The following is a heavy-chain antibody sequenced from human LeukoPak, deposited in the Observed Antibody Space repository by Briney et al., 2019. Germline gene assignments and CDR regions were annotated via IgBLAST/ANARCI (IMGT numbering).Heavy chain of an antibody. D-gene: IGHD3-16*02. CDR2: MNPNSSNT. Sequence: ASVKVSCKASGYTFTSYDINWVRQATGQGLEWMGWMNPNSSNTGYAQKFQGRVTITRNTSISTAYVELSSLRSEDTAVYYCARAYYDYVWGSYRLMAFDIWGQGTMVTVSS. V-gene: IGHV1-8*03. J-gene: IGHJ3*02. CDR1: GYTFTSYD. CDR3: ARAYYDYVWGSYRLMAFDI.